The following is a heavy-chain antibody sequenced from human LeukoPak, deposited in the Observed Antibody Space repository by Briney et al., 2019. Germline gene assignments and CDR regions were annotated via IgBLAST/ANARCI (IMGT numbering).Heavy chain of an antibody. J-gene: IGHJ1*01. CDR1: GFTFSSYG. CDR2: IRYDGSNK. D-gene: IGHD2-2*01. V-gene: IGHV3-30*02. CDR3: ASLYCSSTSCYP. Sequence: GGSLRLSCAASGFTFSSYGMHWVRQAPGKGLEWVAFIRYDGSNKYYADSAKGRFTISRDNSKNTLYLQMNSLRAEDTAVYYCASLYCSSTSCYPWGQGTLVTVPS.